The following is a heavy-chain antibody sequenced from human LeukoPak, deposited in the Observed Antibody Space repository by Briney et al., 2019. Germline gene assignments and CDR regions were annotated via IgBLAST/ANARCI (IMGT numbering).Heavy chain of an antibody. J-gene: IGHJ4*02. Sequence: TGESLKISFKRSGYSFTSYSIGWVRQMPGKGLEWMGVIYGADYTTIYSPPFHGQITISADKSISTAYLQWTSLKASDTAMYYCARRPAGTRTFDYWGQGALVTVSS. CDR1: GYSFTSYS. V-gene: IGHV5-51*01. CDR2: IYGADYTT. D-gene: IGHD1-7*01. CDR3: ARRPAGTRTFDY.